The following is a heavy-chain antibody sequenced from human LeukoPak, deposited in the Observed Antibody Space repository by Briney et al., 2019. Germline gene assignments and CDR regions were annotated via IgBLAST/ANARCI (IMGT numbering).Heavy chain of an antibody. CDR2: IYSGDSDT. Sequence: GEALKISCTGSGYSFTSYWIGWVRQMPGQGLEWMGIIYSGDSDTRYSPSFQGQVTITADKSISTAYLQWSSLKASDTAMYYCARQRGLLHGGFDYWGQGTLVTVSS. CDR1: GYSFTSYW. D-gene: IGHD5-24*01. CDR3: ARQRGLLHGGFDY. J-gene: IGHJ4*02. V-gene: IGHV5-51*01.